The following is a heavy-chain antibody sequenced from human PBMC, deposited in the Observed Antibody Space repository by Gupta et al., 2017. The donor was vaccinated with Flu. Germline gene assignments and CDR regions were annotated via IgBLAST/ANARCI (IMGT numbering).Heavy chain of an antibody. V-gene: IGHV1-69-2*01. D-gene: IGHD2-21*01. CDR2: IDPEDGET. J-gene: IGHJ4*02. CDR3: TTLIAQGRFDY. CDR1: GYTFSAYY. Sequence: EVQLAQPGAEVKKPGATVKIPCKISGYTFSAYYMHWVKQAPGKGLEWMGLIDPEDGETTYAEKFQGRVTITADTSTDTAYLDLAGLTSADTAVYYCTTLIAQGRFDYWGQGTLVTVSS.